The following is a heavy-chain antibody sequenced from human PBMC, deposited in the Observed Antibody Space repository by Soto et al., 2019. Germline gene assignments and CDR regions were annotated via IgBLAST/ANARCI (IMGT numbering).Heavy chain of an antibody. CDR1: VFTFSIYG. D-gene: IGHD1-26*01. CDR2: ISYDGTNK. CDR3: AKDSQWAVNTHYYAMDV. J-gene: IGHJ6*01. V-gene: IGHV3-30*18. Sequence: GEALGLSCAASVFTFSIYGMHWVRQAPGRGLERVVIISYDGTNKYYADSVKGRFTISRDNSKNTLYLQMNSLRAEDTNVYYCAKDSQWAVNTHYYAMDVWGQGTTVTVSS.